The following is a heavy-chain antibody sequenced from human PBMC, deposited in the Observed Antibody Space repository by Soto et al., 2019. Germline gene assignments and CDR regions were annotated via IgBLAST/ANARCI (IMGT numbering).Heavy chain of an antibody. J-gene: IGHJ3*02. CDR1: GFTVSSNY. CDR3: ARDRSSSGATRFSDAFDI. D-gene: IGHD5-12*01. CDR2: IYSGGST. V-gene: IGHV3-66*01. Sequence: EVQLVESGGGLVQPRGSLRLSCAASGFTVSSNYMSWVRQAPGKGLEWVSVIYSGGSTYYADSVKGRFTISRDNSKNTLYLQMNSLRAEDTAVYYCARDRSSSGATRFSDAFDIWGQGTMVTVSS.